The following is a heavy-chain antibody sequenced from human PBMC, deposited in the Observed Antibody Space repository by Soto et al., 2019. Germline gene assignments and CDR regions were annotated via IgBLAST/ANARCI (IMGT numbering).Heavy chain of an antibody. Sequence: QVQLVESGGGVVQPGRSLRLSCAASGFTFSSYAMHWVRRAPGKGLEWMAVMSYDGSNKYYADSVKGRFTISRDNSKNTLYGQMNSLRPEDTALYYCARDGGGYCGQGTLVIVSS. D-gene: IGHD3-16*01. CDR3: ARDGGGY. V-gene: IGHV3-30-3*01. J-gene: IGHJ4*02. CDR2: MSYDGSNK. CDR1: GFTFSSYA.